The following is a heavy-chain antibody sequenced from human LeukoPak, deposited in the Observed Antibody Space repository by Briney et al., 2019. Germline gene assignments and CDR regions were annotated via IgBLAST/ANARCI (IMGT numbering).Heavy chain of an antibody. CDR1: GYTFTDYP. Sequence: ASVKVSCKASGYTFTDYPISWVRQAPGQGLEWMGWISDYNGNTNYAQKLQGRVTMTTDTSTSTVYMELGSLRSDDTAVYYCARYGSATVITPDWYFDLWGRGTLVTVSS. J-gene: IGHJ2*01. CDR3: ARYGSATVITPDWYFDL. V-gene: IGHV1-18*01. CDR2: ISDYNGNT. D-gene: IGHD4-23*01.